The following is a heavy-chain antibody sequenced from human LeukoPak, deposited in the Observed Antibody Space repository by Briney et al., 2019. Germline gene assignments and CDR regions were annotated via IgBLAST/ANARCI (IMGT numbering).Heavy chain of an antibody. CDR3: ARAGGYCSGGSCYRGYSWFDP. CDR2: ILYNGSNK. J-gene: IGHJ5*02. CDR1: GFTFSSSG. V-gene: IGHV3-33*01. D-gene: IGHD2-15*01. Sequence: GGSLRLSCAASGFTFSSSGMHWVRQAPGKGLEWVAVILYNGSNKYYADSVKGRFTISRDNSKHTLYLQMNSLRVADTAVYYCARAGGYCSGGSCYRGYSWFDPWGQGTLVTVSS.